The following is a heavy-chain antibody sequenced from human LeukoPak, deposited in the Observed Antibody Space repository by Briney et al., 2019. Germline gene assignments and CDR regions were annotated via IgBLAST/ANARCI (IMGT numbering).Heavy chain of an antibody. CDR2: ISSSSSYI. CDR1: GFTFSSYS. CDR3: ARCRLAFRALYMDV. J-gene: IGHJ6*03. V-gene: IGHV3-21*01. Sequence: GGSLRLSCAASGFTFSSYSMNWVRQAPGKGLEWVSSISSSSSYIYYADSVKGRFTISRDNAKNSLYLQMNSLRAEDTAVYYCARCRLAFRALYMDVWGKGTTVTVSS. D-gene: IGHD3-3*02.